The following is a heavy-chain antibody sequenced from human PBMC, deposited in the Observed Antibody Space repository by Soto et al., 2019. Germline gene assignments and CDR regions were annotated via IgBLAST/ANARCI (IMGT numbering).Heavy chain of an antibody. V-gene: IGHV3-64D*06. Sequence: GGSLRLSCSASGFTFSYYLMHWVRQAPGKGLEYVSAISGNGGSTYYADSVKGRFTISRDNSKNTLYLQMSSLRAEDMAVYYCVKRVSGDSTGYYDYWGQGTQVTVSS. J-gene: IGHJ4*02. CDR1: GFTFSYYL. D-gene: IGHD3-22*01. CDR2: ISGNGGST. CDR3: VKRVSGDSTGYYDY.